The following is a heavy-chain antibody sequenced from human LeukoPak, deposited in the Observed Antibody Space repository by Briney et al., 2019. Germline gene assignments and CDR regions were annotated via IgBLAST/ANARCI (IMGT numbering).Heavy chain of an antibody. D-gene: IGHD5-18*01. CDR3: ARDLSGVTGYTYGRGIDY. V-gene: IGHV3-7*01. CDR2: IKKIGSEK. CDR1: GFTFSSYR. J-gene: IGHJ4*02. Sequence: GGSLRLSCAASGFTFSSYRMSWVRQAPGKGLEGVANIKKIGSEKYYVDSVKGRFTIPRDNAKTTLYLQMNSLRAEDTAVYYCARDLSGVTGYTYGRGIDYWGQGTLVTVSS.